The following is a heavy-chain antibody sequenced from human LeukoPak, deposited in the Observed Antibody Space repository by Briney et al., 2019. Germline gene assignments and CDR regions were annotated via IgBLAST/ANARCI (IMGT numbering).Heavy chain of an antibody. CDR2: ISSSSSYI. CDR3: ARDAPPPFWSGYFDY. J-gene: IGHJ4*02. CDR1: GFTFSSYS. D-gene: IGHD3-3*01. V-gene: IGHV3-21*01. Sequence: GALRLSCAASGFTFSSYSMNWVRQAPGKGLEWVSSISSSSSYIYYADSVKGRFTISRDNAKNSLYLQMNSLRAEDTAVYYCARDAPPPFWSGYFDYWGQGTLVTVSS.